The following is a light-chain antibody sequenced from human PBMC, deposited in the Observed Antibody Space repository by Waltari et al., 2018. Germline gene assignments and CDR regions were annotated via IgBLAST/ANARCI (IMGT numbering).Light chain of an antibody. CDR3: HQRSDWPLT. J-gene: IGKJ3*01. CDR2: DAS. Sequence: EIVLAQSPATLSLSPGDRATLSCRASQSVSSNLVCYQQRPGQAPRLLIYDASTRATGIPARFSGSGSETDFTLTISGLEPEDFAVYYCHQRSDWPLTFGPGTKVDL. V-gene: IGKV3-11*01. CDR1: QSVSSN.